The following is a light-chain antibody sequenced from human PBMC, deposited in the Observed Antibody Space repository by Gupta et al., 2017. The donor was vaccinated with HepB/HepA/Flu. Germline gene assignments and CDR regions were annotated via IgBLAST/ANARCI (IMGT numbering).Light chain of an antibody. J-gene: IGLJ2*01. CDR3: ASHAGSSVV. Sequence: QSALTQPRSVSGSPGQSVPITCPGTSSDVGAYNYVSWLQQYPGKAPKFIIYDVNKRPSGVPDRFSGYKSGNTAYLTISGLQAEEDADYYCASHAGSSVVFGGGTKVTVL. CDR1: SSDVGAYNY. CDR2: DVN. V-gene: IGLV2-11*01.